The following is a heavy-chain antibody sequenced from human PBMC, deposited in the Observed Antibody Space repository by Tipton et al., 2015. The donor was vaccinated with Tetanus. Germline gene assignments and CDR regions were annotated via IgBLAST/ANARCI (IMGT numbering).Heavy chain of an antibody. CDR2: IYFEGST. J-gene: IGHJ5*02. CDR1: GASISDKKYY. D-gene: IGHD2/OR15-2a*01. Sequence: TPSLTCTVSGASISDKKYYWGWIRQAPGKGLEWIASIYFEGSTYYSPSLRSRLTIDVDTSQNLFSLRLASVTAADTAVYYCARHLYGYWFDPWGQGAPVTVSS. V-gene: IGHV4-39*02. CDR3: ARHLYGYWFDP.